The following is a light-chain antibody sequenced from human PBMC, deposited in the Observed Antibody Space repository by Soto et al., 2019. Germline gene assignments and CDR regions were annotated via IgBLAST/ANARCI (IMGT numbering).Light chain of an antibody. CDR3: CSYAGSSTVV. V-gene: IGLV2-23*01. Sequence: QSALTQPASVSGSPGQSIIISCSGTSSDVGRYNLVSWYQQHPGKAPKVMIYEATKRPSGVSNRFSGSKSGNTASLTISGLRAEDDAHYYCCSYAGSSTVVFGGGTKLTVL. CDR2: EAT. J-gene: IGLJ3*02. CDR1: SSDVGRYNL.